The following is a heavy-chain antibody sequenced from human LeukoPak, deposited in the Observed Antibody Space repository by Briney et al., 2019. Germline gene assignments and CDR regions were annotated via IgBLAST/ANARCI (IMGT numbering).Heavy chain of an antibody. J-gene: IGHJ4*02. CDR1: EFTFDDYS. CDR3: AKDKGSGPYYFDY. CDR2: ISWDGGTT. V-gene: IGHV3-43*01. D-gene: IGHD3-10*01. Sequence: GGSLRLSCAASEFTFDDYSMHWVRQAPGKGLEWVSLISWDGGTTYYADSVKGRFTISRDNSKNTLYLQMNSLRAEDTAVYYCAKDKGSGPYYFDYWGQGTLVTVSS.